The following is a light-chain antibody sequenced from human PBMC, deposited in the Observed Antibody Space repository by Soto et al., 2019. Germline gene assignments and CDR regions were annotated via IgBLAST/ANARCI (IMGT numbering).Light chain of an antibody. Sequence: ENVLTQSPGTLSLSPGERATLSCRARATVSSTYLAWYQQKPGQAPRLLIYGASSRATGIPDRVSGSGSGTDFTLTISRLEPEDYAVYYCQQYGSSPPTCGGGTRVEIK. V-gene: IGKV3-20*01. CDR1: ATVSSTY. J-gene: IGKJ4*01. CDR3: QQYGSSPPT. CDR2: GAS.